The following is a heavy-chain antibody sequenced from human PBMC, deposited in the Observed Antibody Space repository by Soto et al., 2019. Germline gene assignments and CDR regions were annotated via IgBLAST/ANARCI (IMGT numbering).Heavy chain of an antibody. CDR2: IKPDGSET. CDR1: GFTFSSYW. Sequence: GGSLRLSCAASGFTFSSYWMNWVRQTPEKGLEWLGNIKPDGSETYYVDFVRGRFTISRDNAKNSLYLQMNNLRGEDTAVYYCSGRYSGYDYTAYWGRGTLLTVSS. V-gene: IGHV3-7*02. CDR3: SGRYSGYDYTAY. J-gene: IGHJ4*02. D-gene: IGHD5-12*01.